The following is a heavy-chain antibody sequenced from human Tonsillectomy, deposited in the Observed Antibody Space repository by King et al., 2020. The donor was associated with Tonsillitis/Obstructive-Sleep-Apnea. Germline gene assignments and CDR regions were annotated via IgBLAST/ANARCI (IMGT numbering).Heavy chain of an antibody. CDR3: TTVGVGDYGDYVGDDY. CDR1: GFTFSNAW. J-gene: IGHJ4*02. V-gene: IGHV3-15*01. CDR2: IKTKADGGTT. D-gene: IGHD4-17*01. Sequence: VQLVESGGGLVKPGGSLRLSCAASGFTFSNAWMTWVRQAPGKGLEWVGRIKTKADGGTTDYAAPVKGTFTISRDDSKNTLYLQMNSLRTEDTAVYYCTTVGVGDYGDYVGDDYWGQGTLVTVSS.